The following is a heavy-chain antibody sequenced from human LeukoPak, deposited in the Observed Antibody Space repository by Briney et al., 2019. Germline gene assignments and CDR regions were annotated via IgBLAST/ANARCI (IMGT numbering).Heavy chain of an antibody. J-gene: IGHJ4*02. D-gene: IGHD6-13*01. Sequence: GASVKVSCKASGYTFTGYYMHWVRQAPGQGLEWMGWINPNSGGTNYAQKFQGWATMTRDTSISTAYMELSRLRSDDTAVYYCARVDSSSWYYFDYWGQGTLVTVSS. V-gene: IGHV1-2*04. CDR1: GYTFTGYY. CDR2: INPNSGGT. CDR3: ARVDSSSWYYFDY.